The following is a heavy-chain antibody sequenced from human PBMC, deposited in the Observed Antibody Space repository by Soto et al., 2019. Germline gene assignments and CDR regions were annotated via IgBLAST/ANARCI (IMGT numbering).Heavy chain of an antibody. V-gene: IGHV4-39*01. CDR3: AREMGGSIDY. J-gene: IGHJ4*02. CDR2: IYHSGST. D-gene: IGHD1-26*01. Sequence: QLQLQESGPGLVKPSETLSLTCTVSGGSISSSSYYWAWIRQPPGKGLEWIGTIYHSGSTYYKPSLKSRVTISVDTSKNQFSLKLNSVTAADTAIYYCAREMGGSIDYWGQGTLVTVSS. CDR1: GGSISSSSYY.